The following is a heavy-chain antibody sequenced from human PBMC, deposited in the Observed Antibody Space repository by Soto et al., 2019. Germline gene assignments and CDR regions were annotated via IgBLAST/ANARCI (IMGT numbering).Heavy chain of an antibody. J-gene: IGHJ4*02. CDR3: VRGDGDYHDGNGYLGRH. V-gene: IGHV3-74*01. Sequence: EVQLVESGGGLVQLGGSLRLSCEASGFTFRTYWMHWVRQAPGKGLVWVSRIKSDGCGTYYADSVEGRFTISRDNAQNTLYLQMNSLRAEDTAVYYCVRGDGDYHDGNGYLGRHWGQGSLVTVTS. CDR2: IKSDGCGT. CDR1: GFTFRTYW. D-gene: IGHD3-22*01.